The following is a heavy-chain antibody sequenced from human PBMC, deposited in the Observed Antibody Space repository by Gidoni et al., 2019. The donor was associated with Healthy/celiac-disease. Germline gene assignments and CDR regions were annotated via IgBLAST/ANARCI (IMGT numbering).Heavy chain of an antibody. CDR2: MSSSSSYI. D-gene: IGHD5-18*01. CDR3: ARPLDTHGMDV. CDR1: GFTFSSYI. Sequence: VQLVESGGGLVKPGGSLRLSCAASGFTFSSYIMHWVRQAPVKGLECVSSMSSSSSYIYYADSVKGRFTISRDNAKHSLYLQMNSLRAEDTAVYYCARPLDTHGMDVWGQGTTVTVSS. V-gene: IGHV3-21*01. J-gene: IGHJ6*02.